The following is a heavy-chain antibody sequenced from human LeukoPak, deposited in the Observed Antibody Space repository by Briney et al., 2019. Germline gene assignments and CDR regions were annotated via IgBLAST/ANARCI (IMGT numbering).Heavy chain of an antibody. CDR3: ARSENDILTGYSYYYYGMDV. D-gene: IGHD3-9*01. CDR2: IKQDGSEK. V-gene: IGHV3-7*01. Sequence: GGSLRLSCAASGFTFSSYWMSWVRQAPGKGLEWVANIKQDGSEKYYEDSVKGRFTISRDNAKNSLYLQMNSLRAEDTAVYYCARSENDILTGYSYYYYGMDVWGQGTTVTVSS. CDR1: GFTFSSYW. J-gene: IGHJ6*02.